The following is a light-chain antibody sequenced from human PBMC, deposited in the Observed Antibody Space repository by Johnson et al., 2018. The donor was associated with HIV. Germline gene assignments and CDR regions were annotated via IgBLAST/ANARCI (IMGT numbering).Light chain of an antibody. CDR3: GTWDNSLKAEV. CDR1: SSNIGRNY. Sequence: QSVLTQPPSVSAAPGQMVTISCSGSSSNIGRNYVSWYQQLPGTAPKLLIYQNTWRPSWIPDRFSGSTSGASATLAITGLPTGDEADYYCGTWDNSLKAEVFGTGTTVTVL. J-gene: IGLJ1*01. CDR2: QNT. V-gene: IGLV1-51*02.